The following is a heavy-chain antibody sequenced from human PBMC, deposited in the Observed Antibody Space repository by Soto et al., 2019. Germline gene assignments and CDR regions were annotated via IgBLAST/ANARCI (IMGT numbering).Heavy chain of an antibody. V-gene: IGHV3-11*04. CDR1: EFTFSDYD. CDR2: ISSSSATI. CDR3: ARSAPSTGYDS. J-gene: IGHJ5*01. D-gene: IGHD5-12*01. Sequence: GGSLRLSCAASEFTFSDYDMSWVRQAPGKGLEWLSYISSSSATIYYADSIKGRFTISRDNAKKSLYLQMNSLRAEDTAVYYCARSAPSTGYDSWGQGTLVTVSS.